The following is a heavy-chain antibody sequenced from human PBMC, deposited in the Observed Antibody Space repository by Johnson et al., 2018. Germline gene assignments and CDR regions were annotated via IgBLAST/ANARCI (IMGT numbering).Heavy chain of an antibody. J-gene: IGHJ3*02. V-gene: IGHV3-30*18. Sequence: QVQLVHSGGGVVQPGRSLRLSCAASGFTFSSYGMHWVRQAPGKGLEWVAVISYDGSNKYYADSVTGLFTISRDNSKNTLYVQMNSLRAEDTALFYCAKVGWELLAFVIWGQGTMFTVSS. CDR3: AKVGWELLAFVI. D-gene: IGHD1-26*01. CDR1: GFTFSSYG. CDR2: ISYDGSNK.